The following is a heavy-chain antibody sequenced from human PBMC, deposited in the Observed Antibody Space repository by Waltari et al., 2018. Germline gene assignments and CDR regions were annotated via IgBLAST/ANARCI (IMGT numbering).Heavy chain of an antibody. Sequence: QVQLLESGGGLVEPGRCLWLPCAASGLVFGRFGMHWVRQASGKGLELVAVIWDEGSNEYYVDSVKGRFTISRDNSKNTLYLQMNSLRAEDSAVYYCASQSTTLFDYWGQGTLVTVSS. V-gene: IGHV3-33*01. CDR2: IWDEGSNE. D-gene: IGHD2-15*01. CDR1: GLVFGRFG. CDR3: ASQSTTLFDY. J-gene: IGHJ4*02.